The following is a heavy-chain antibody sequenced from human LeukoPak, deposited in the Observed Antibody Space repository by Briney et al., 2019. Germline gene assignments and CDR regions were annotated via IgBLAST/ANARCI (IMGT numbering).Heavy chain of an antibody. CDR3: ARDSRTERPWYFDL. CDR2: MSSSGST. D-gene: IGHD3/OR15-3a*01. V-gene: IGHV4-4*07. J-gene: IGHJ2*01. CDR1: GASISLYY. Sequence: KPSETLSLTCTVSGASISLYYWSWIRQPAGKGLEWIGRMSSSGSTNYNPSLESRVTMSVDTSKNQFSLDLSSVTAADTAVYYCARDSRTERPWYFDLWGRGTLVTVSS.